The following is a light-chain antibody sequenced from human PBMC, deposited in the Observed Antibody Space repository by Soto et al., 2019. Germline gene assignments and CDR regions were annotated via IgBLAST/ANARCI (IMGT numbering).Light chain of an antibody. CDR1: SSDVGGYNY. V-gene: IGLV2-14*01. CDR2: EVS. CDR3: SSYTTSSTYV. J-gene: IGLJ1*01. Sequence: QSALTQPASVSGSPGQSITISCTGTSSDVGGYNYGSWYQQHPGKAPKLMIYEVSNRPSGVSSRFSGSKSGNTASLTISGLQAEDEADYYCSSYTTSSTYVLGTGTKLTVL.